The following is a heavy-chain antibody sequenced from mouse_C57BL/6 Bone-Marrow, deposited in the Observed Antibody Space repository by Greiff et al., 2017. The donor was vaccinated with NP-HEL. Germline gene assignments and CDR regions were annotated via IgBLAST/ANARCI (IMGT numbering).Heavy chain of an antibody. D-gene: IGHD2-5*01. CDR2: IYPRDGST. Sequence: VQLQQSDAELVKPGASVKISCKVSGYTFTDHTIHWMKQRPEQGLAWIGYIYPRDGSTKYNEKFKGKATLTADKSSSTAYMQLNSLTSEDSAVYFCARWGFYSNYGVYWYFDVWGTGTTVTVSS. J-gene: IGHJ1*03. V-gene: IGHV1-78*01. CDR1: GYTFTDHT. CDR3: ARWGFYSNYGVYWYFDV.